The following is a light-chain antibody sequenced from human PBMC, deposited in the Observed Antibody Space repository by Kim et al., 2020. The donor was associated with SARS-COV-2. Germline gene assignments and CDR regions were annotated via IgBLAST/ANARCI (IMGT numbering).Light chain of an antibody. Sequence: LSPGERATLTCRASQSVSTDLAWYQQKPCQAPRLFIYVASNRATGIPARFIGSGSGTDFTLTVSSLEPEDSAIYYCQQRNKWPRTFGQGTKVDIK. J-gene: IGKJ1*01. CDR1: QSVSTD. V-gene: IGKV3-11*01. CDR2: VAS. CDR3: QQRNKWPRT.